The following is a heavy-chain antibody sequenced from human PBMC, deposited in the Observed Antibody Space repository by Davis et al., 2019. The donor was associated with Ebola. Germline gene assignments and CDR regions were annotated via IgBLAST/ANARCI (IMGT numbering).Heavy chain of an antibody. CDR1: GYTFTGYY. CDR3: ARDPGSGRPYYFHY. D-gene: IGHD6-19*01. J-gene: IGHJ4*02. Sequence: ASVKVSCKASGYTFTGYYMHWVRQAPGQGLEWMGWINPNSGGTNYAQKFQGRVTMTRDTSISTVYMELSRLRSDDTAVYYCARDPGSGRPYYFHYWGQGTLVTVSS. V-gene: IGHV1-2*02. CDR2: INPNSGGT.